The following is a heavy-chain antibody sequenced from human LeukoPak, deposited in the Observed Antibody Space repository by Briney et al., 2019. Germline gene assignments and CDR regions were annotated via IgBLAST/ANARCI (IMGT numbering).Heavy chain of an antibody. Sequence: PGGSLRLSCAASGFTFSTYSMNWVRQAPGKGLEWVSSIISSSSYIYYADSVKGRFTISRDNAKNSLYLQMNSLRAEDTAVYYCARDPQYCSGGSCYSFDYWAREPWSPSPQ. V-gene: IGHV3-21*01. CDR1: GFTFSTYS. J-gene: IGHJ4*02. D-gene: IGHD2-15*01. CDR2: IISSSSYI. CDR3: ARDPQYCSGGSCYSFDY.